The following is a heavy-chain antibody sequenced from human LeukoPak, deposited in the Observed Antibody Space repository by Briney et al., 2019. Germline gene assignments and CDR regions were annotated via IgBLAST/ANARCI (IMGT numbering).Heavy chain of an antibody. CDR2: IIPIFGTA. CDR1: GGTFISYA. J-gene: IGHJ4*02. D-gene: IGHD6-19*01. Sequence: SVTVSFTASGGTFISYAISWVRQAPGQGLEWMGGIIPIFGTANYAQKFQGRVTITADESTSTAYMELSSLRSEDTAVYYCARENSSGWYYFDYWGQGTLVTVSS. V-gene: IGHV1-69*01. CDR3: ARENSSGWYYFDY.